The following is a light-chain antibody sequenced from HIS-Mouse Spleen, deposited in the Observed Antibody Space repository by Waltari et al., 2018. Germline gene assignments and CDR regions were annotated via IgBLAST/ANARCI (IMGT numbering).Light chain of an antibody. CDR3: QQLNSYPQET. CDR1: QGIRSY. Sequence: DIQLTQSPTSLSAYVGDRVTITCRASQGIRSYLAWYQQKPGKAPKLLIYAASTLQSGVPSRFSGSGSGTEFTLTISSLQPEDFATYYCQQLNSYPQETFGGGTKVEIK. J-gene: IGKJ4*01. V-gene: IGKV1-9*01. CDR2: AAS.